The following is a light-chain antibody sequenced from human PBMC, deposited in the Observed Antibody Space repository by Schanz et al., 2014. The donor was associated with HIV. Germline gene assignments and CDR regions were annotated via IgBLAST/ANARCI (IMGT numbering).Light chain of an antibody. J-gene: IGLJ3*02. CDR1: SYSIGYNF. CDR3: GTWHSNLIGWL. Sequence: QSVLTQPPSVSAAPGQRVTISCSGHSYSIGYNFVSWFQQLPGTAPKLLIYNNNQRPSEIPDRFSGSKSGASATLLITGLQTGDEADYYCGTWHSNLIGWLFGGGTKLTVL. CDR2: NNN. V-gene: IGLV1-51*01.